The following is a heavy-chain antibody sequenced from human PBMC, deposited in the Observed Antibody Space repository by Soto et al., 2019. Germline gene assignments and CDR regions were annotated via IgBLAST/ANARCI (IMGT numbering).Heavy chain of an antibody. J-gene: IGHJ6*02. CDR3: ARMKVEGGSSGYCRSMDV. CDR1: GFSLSTSGMC. V-gene: IGHV2-70*01. Sequence: SGPTLVNPTQTLTLTCTFSGFSLSTSGMCVSWIRQPPGKALEWLALIDWDDDKYYSTSLKTRLTISKDTSKNQVVLTMTNMDPVDTATYYCARMKVEGGSSGYCRSMDVWGQGTTVTVSS. D-gene: IGHD3-22*01. CDR2: IDWDDDK.